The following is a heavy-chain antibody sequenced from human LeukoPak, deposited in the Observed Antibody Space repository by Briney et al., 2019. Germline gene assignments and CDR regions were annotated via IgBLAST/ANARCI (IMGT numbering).Heavy chain of an antibody. CDR2: IKQDGSEK. CDR3: ARDNLAGRGYYYGMDV. CDR1: GFIFSNSW. V-gene: IGHV3-7*01. Sequence: HPGGSLRLSCAASGFIFSNSWMSWVRQAPGKGLEWVANIKQDGSEKYYVDSVKGRFTISRDNAKNSLYLQMNSLRAEDTAVYYCARDNLAGRGYYYGMDVWGQGTTVTVSS. J-gene: IGHJ6*02.